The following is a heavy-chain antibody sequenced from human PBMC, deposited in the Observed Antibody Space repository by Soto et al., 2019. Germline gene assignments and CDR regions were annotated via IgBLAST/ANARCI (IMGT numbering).Heavy chain of an antibody. D-gene: IGHD2-15*01. Sequence: GGSLRLSCAASGFTLSSYAMSWVRQAPGKGLEWVSAISGSGGSTYYADSVKGRFTISRDNSKNTLYLQMNSLRAEDTAVYYCAKDFLRGLYGGGGSCFGTLFAYRGKGPLVTVSS. CDR1: GFTLSSYA. CDR2: ISGSGGST. J-gene: IGHJ4*02. V-gene: IGHV3-23*01. CDR3: AKDFLRGLYGGGGSCFGTLFAY.